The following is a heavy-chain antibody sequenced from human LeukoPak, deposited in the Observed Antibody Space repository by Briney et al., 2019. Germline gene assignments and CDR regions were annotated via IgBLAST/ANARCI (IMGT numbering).Heavy chain of an antibody. CDR1: GYTFTCYD. D-gene: IGHD3-16*02. CDR2: MNPNSGNT. CDR3: ARLGYYDHIWGSYRYTELDY. J-gene: IGHJ4*02. Sequence: ASVKVSCKASGYTFTCYDINWVRQATGQGLEWMGWMNPNSGNTGYAQKFQGRVTMARNTSISTAYMELSSLRSEDTAVYYCARLGYYDHIWGSYRYTELDYWGQGTLVTVSS. V-gene: IGHV1-8*01.